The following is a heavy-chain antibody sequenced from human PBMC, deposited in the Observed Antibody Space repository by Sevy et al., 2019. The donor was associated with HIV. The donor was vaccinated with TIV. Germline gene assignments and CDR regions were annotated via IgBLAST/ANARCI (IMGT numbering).Heavy chain of an antibody. CDR3: ARAYCSSTSCSRVWYYYGMDV. D-gene: IGHD2-2*01. CDR2: IYHSGST. J-gene: IGHJ6*02. V-gene: IGHV4-38-2*01. Sequence: SETLSLTCAVSGYSISSGYYWGWIRQPPGKGLEWIGSIYHSGSTYYNPSLKSRVTISVDTSKNQFSLKLSSVTAADTAGYYCARAYCSSTSCSRVWYYYGMDVWGQGTTVTVSS. CDR1: GYSISSGYY.